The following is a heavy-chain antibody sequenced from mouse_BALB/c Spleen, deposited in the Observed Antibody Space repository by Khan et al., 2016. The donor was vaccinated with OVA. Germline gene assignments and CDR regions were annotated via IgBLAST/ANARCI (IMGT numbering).Heavy chain of an antibody. CDR3: ARGFYYYGSSRGLFAY. D-gene: IGHD1-1*01. CDR1: GYSITSDYA. CDR2: ISYSGST. J-gene: IGHJ3*01. Sequence: EVQLQESGPGLVKPSQSLSLTCTVTGYSITSDYAWNWIRQFPGNKLEWMGYISYSGSTSYNPSLKSRISITRDTSKNQFFLQLNSVTTEDTATDYCARGFYYYGSSRGLFAYWGQGTLVTVSA. V-gene: IGHV3-2*02.